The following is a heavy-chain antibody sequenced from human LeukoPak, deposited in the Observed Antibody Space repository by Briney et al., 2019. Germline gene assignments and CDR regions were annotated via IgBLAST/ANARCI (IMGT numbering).Heavy chain of an antibody. J-gene: IGHJ4*02. V-gene: IGHV3-73*01. CDR2: IRSKANSYAT. D-gene: IGHD2-21*02. Sequence: PGGSLRLSCAASGFTFSGSAMHLVRQASGKGLEWVGRIRSKANSYATAYAASVKGRFTISRDDSKNTAYLQMNSLKTEDTAVYYCTVRPSASSGVTSDYWGQGTLVTVSS. CDR3: TVRPSASSGVTSDY. CDR1: GFTFSGSA.